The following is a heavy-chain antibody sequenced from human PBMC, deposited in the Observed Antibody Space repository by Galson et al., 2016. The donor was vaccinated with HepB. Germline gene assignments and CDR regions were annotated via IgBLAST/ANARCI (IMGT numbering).Heavy chain of an antibody. D-gene: IGHD3-16*01. CDR3: AKDRHPYDYIGGKDH. Sequence: SLRLSCAASGFTFSTYAMNWARQAPGKGLEWVSGVTPGGNTYYADSVKGRFTISRDNSENTLFLQMNSLSAEDTATNYCAKDRHPYDYIGGKDHWGQGTLVTVSS. CDR2: VTPGGNT. CDR1: GFTFSTYA. J-gene: IGHJ4*02. V-gene: IGHV3-23*01.